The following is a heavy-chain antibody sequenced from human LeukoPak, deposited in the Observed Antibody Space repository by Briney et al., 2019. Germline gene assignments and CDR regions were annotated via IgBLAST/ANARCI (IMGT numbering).Heavy chain of an antibody. V-gene: IGHV3-30*18. J-gene: IGHJ4*02. Sequence: GRSLRLSCEASGFTFSSYGMHWVRQAPGKGLEWVAVISYDGSNKYYADSVKGRFTISRDNSKNTLYLQMNSLRAEDTAVYYCAKMGYSSSSGDYWGQGTLVTVSS. D-gene: IGHD6-6*01. CDR3: AKMGYSSSSGDY. CDR2: ISYDGSNK. CDR1: GFTFSSYG.